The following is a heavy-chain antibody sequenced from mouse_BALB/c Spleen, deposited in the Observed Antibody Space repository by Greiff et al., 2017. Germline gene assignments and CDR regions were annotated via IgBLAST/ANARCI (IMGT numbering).Heavy chain of an antibody. D-gene: IGHD2-3*01. CDR1: GYSFTSYY. J-gene: IGHJ2*01. Sequence: EVQLQQSGPELMKPGASVKISCKASGYSFTSYYMHWVKQSHGKSLEWIGYIDPFNGGTSYNQKFKGKATLTVDKSSSTAYMHLSSLTSEDSAVYYCARSDGYYVDYWGQGTTLTVSS. CDR3: ARSDGYYVDY. V-gene: IGHV1S135*01. CDR2: IDPFNGGT.